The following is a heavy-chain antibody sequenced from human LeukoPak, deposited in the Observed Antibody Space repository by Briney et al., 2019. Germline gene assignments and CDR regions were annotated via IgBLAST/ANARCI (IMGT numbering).Heavy chain of an antibody. J-gene: IGHJ4*02. CDR1: GYTFTDYY. CDR2: IYPNNGAT. CDR3: ARDPYPKYSTGWYSNY. D-gene: IGHD6-19*01. V-gene: IGHV1-2*02. Sequence: GASVKVSCKASGYTFTDYYIHWLRQAPGHGPEWMGWIYPNNGATFYAQKFQGRVMMTPDASIHTTYMELTSLRSDDTAVYYCARDPYPKYSTGWYSNYWGQGTLVTVSS.